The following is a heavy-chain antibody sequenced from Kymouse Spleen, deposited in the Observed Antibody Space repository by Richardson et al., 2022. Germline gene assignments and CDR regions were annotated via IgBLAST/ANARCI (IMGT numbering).Heavy chain of an antibody. Sequence: EVQLVQSGAEVKKPGESLKISCKGSGYSFTSYWIGWVRQMPGKGLEWMGIIYPGDSDTRYSPSFQGQVTISADKSISTAYLQWSSLKASDTAMYYCARQDWNYGYYYGMDVWGQGTTVTVSS. D-gene: IGHD1-7*01. CDR2: IYPGDSDT. J-gene: IGHJ6*02. V-gene: IGHV5-51*01. CDR3: ARQDWNYGYYYGMDV. CDR1: GYSFTSYW.